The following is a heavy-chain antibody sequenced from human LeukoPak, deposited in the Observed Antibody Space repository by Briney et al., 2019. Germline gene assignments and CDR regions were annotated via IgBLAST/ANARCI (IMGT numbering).Heavy chain of an antibody. D-gene: IGHD4-17*01. CDR3: ARDLYGDWIDY. CDR1: GYTFTSYG. V-gene: IGHV1-18*01. Sequence: ASVRVSCTPSGYTFTSYGISWVRQAPGQGLEWMGWISAYNGNTNYAQKFQGRVTMTTDTSTSTAYMELRSLRSDDTAVYYCARDLYGDWIDYWGQGTLVTVSS. CDR2: ISAYNGNT. J-gene: IGHJ4*02.